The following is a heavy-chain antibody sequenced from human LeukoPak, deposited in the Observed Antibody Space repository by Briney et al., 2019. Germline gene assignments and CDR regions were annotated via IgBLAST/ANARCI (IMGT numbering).Heavy chain of an antibody. J-gene: IGHJ5*02. Sequence: SVKVSCKASGFTFTSSAMQWVRQARGQRLEWIGWIVVGSGNTNYAQKFQERVTITRDMSTSTAYMELSSLRSEGTAVYYCAAALRFLEWFQFDPWGQGTLVTVSS. V-gene: IGHV1-58*02. D-gene: IGHD3-3*01. CDR1: GFTFTSSA. CDR2: IVVGSGNT. CDR3: AAALRFLEWFQFDP.